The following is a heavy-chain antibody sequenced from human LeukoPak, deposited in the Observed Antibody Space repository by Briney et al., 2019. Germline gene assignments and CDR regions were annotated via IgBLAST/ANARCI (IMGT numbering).Heavy chain of an antibody. J-gene: IGHJ4*02. V-gene: IGHV4-61*02. CDR3: ARVQFGAAGSFDC. Sequence: SQTLSLTCTVSGGSISSDTYFWSWIRQPAGKGLEWIVRIFTSGRTDYNPSLRSRVAMSVDTSKNQFSLKLSSVTAADTAVYFCARVQFGAAGSFDCWGQGTLVTVSS. CDR2: IFTSGRT. D-gene: IGHD6-19*01. CDR1: GGSISSDTYF.